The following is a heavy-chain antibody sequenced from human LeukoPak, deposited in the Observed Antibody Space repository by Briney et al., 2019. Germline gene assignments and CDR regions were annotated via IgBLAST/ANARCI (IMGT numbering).Heavy chain of an antibody. D-gene: IGHD6-6*01. Sequence: ASVKVSCKASGYTFTSYAMHWVRQAPGQRLEWMGWINAGNGNTKYSQEFQGRVTITRDTSASTAYMELSSLRSEDTAVYYCARDRIAARLKHYYYYYGMDVWGQGTTVTVSS. CDR2: INAGNGNT. J-gene: IGHJ6*02. V-gene: IGHV1-3*01. CDR3: ARDRIAARLKHYYYYYGMDV. CDR1: GYTFTSYA.